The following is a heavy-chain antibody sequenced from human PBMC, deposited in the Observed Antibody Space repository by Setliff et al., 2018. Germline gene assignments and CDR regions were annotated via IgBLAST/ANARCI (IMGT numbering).Heavy chain of an antibody. V-gene: IGHV4-39*01. D-gene: IGHD6-19*01. CDR1: GGSISSSSHY. J-gene: IGHJ4*02. CDR2: IYYSGST. Sequence: SETLSLTCTVSGGSISSSSHYWGWIRQPPGKGLEWIGSIYYSGSTYYNPSLKSRVTISVDTSKNQFSLKLSSVTAADTAVYYCARLYSGWCNYWGQGTLVTVSS. CDR3: ARLYSGWCNY.